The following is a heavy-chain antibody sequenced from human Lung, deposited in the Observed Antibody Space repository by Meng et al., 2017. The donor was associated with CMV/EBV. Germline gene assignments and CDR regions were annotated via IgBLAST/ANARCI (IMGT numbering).Heavy chain of an antibody. CDR2: IYYSGST. Sequence: GSLRLSCTVPGGSISSSSYYWGWIRQPPGKGLEWIGSIYYSGSTYYNPSLKSRVTISVDTSKNQFSLKLSSVTAADTAVYYCARGSQQPDGWFDPWGQGTLVTVSS. CDR1: GGSISSSSYY. J-gene: IGHJ5*02. CDR3: ARGSQQPDGWFDP. D-gene: IGHD6-13*01. V-gene: IGHV4-39*07.